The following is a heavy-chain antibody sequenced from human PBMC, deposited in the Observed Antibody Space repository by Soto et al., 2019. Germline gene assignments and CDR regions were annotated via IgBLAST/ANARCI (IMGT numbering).Heavy chain of an antibody. CDR2: ISWNSGSI. CDR3: AKDIGDNYGDYEAYFDS. D-gene: IGHD4-17*01. J-gene: IGHJ4*02. V-gene: IGHV3-9*01. CDR1: GFTFDDYA. Sequence: GGSLRLSCAASGFTFDDYAMHWVRQAPGKGLEWVSGISWNSGSIGYADSVKGRFTISRDNAKNSLYLQMNSLRAEDTALYYCAKDIGDNYGDYEAYFDSWRQGTLVTVSS.